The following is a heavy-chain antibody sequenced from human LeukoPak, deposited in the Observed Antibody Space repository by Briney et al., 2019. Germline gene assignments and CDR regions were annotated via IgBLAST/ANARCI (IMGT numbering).Heavy chain of an antibody. CDR1: GVSISGSY. CDR2: IYYSGST. V-gene: IGHV4-59*08. D-gene: IGHD2-2*01. J-gene: IGHJ4*02. Sequence: PSETLSLTCTVSGVSISGSYWSWIRQPPGKGLEWIGYIYYSGSTNYNPSLKSRVTISVDTSKNQFSLKVRSVTAADTAVYYCARFKSGPGCSSASCTDFDYWGQGTLVTVSS. CDR3: ARFKSGPGCSSASCTDFDY.